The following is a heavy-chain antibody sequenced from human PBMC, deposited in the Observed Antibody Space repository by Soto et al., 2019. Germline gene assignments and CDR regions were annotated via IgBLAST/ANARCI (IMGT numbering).Heavy chain of an antibody. CDR3: ARDGEEAGLYFDY. J-gene: IGHJ4*02. V-gene: IGHV3-7*01. Sequence: ESGGGLVQPGGSLRLSCAASGFIFSSYWMNWVRQTPGKGLEWVASINQDGREKYYVDSVKGRFTISRDNAKNSLYLQVNSLRAEDTAVYYCARDGEEAGLYFDYWGQGTLVTVSS. CDR1: GFIFSSYW. CDR2: INQDGREK. D-gene: IGHD6-19*01.